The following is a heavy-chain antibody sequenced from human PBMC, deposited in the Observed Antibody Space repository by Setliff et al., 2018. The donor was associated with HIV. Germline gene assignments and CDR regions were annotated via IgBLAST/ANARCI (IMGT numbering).Heavy chain of an antibody. J-gene: IGHJ4*02. Sequence: GGSLRLSCAASGFSFRSYGMHWVRQAPGKGLDWVAIIWDDGGDKYYADSVKGRFTISRDNSKNTLYLQMNSLRADDTAVYYCARENDYVWGNYRYSFDYWGQGTLVTVSS. V-gene: IGHV3-33*01. CDR3: ARENDYVWGNYRYSFDY. CDR2: IWDDGGDK. CDR1: GFSFRSYG. D-gene: IGHD3-16*02.